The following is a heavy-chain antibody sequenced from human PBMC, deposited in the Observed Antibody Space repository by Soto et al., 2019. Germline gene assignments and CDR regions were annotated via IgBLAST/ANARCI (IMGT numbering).Heavy chain of an antibody. J-gene: IGHJ4*02. CDR1: GFNFDNYG. D-gene: IGHD1-7*01. V-gene: IGHV3-30*18. CDR2: ITYDGSFQ. CDR3: AKDRVGGTFYTPLGF. Sequence: QVQLVESGGGVVQPGGSLRLSCQASGFNFDNYGMHWVRQAPGKGLEWVAVITYDGSFQYYADSVKGRFTISRDNSKNTLFLHVNTLKPEDTAVYHCAKDRVGGTFYTPLGFWGQGTLVTVSS.